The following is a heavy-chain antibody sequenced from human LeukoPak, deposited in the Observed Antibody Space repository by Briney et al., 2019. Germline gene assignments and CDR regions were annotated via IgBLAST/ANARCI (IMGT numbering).Heavy chain of an antibody. J-gene: IGHJ6*03. D-gene: IGHD1-14*01. CDR2: IYTSGST. CDR3: AREDRLYYYYYMDV. Sequence: RPSETLSLTCTVSGGSISSGSYYWSWIRQPAGKGLEWIGRIYTSGSTNYNPSLKSRVTISVDTSKNQFSLKLSSVTAADTAVYYCAREDRLYYYYYMDVWGKGTTVTVSS. CDR1: GGSISSGSYY. V-gene: IGHV4-61*02.